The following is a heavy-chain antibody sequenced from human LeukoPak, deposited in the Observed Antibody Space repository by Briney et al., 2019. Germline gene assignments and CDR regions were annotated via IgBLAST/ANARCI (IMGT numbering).Heavy chain of an antibody. CDR3: ARGKGRFQPYYFDY. CDR2: INAGNGNT. Sequence: ASVKVSCKASGYTFTSYAMHWVRQAPGQRLEWMGWINAGNGNTKYSQKFQGRVTITRDTSASTAYKELSSLRSEDTAVYYCARGKGRFQPYYFDYWGQGTLVTVSS. CDR1: GYTFTSYA. V-gene: IGHV1-3*01. J-gene: IGHJ4*02. D-gene: IGHD3-16*01.